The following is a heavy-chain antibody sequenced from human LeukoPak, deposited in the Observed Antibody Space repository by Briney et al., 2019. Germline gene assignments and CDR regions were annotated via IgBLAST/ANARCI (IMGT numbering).Heavy chain of an antibody. Sequence: SGPTLVKPTQTLTLTCTFSGFSLSTSGVGVGWICQPPGRALEWLALIYWDDDKRYSPSLKSRLTITKETSKNQVVLTMTNMDPVDTATYYCAHSGGGSKAGYFDYWGQGTLVTVSS. V-gene: IGHV2-5*02. D-gene: IGHD6-13*01. CDR3: AHSGGGSKAGYFDY. CDR2: IYWDDDK. CDR1: GFSLSTSGVG. J-gene: IGHJ4*02.